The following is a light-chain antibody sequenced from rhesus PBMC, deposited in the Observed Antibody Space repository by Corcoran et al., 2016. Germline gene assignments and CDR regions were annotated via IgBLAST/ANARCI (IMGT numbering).Light chain of an antibody. CDR1: SSVSTS. CDR3: QQGNSIPFT. V-gene: IGKV3-42*01. Sequence: EIVLTQSPTSMAVSQGERVTISCTASSSVSTSYLHWYQQKPGFPPRLLVYRPSSLASGVPARFSGSGSVTSYTLTLSSMEAEDAANYYCQQGNSIPFTFGPGTKLDIK. CDR2: RPS. J-gene: IGKJ3*01.